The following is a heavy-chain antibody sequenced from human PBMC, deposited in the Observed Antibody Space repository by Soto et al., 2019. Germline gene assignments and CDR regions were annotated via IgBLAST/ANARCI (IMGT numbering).Heavy chain of an antibody. D-gene: IGHD5-12*01. CDR3: AREVSKYSGYDFDY. J-gene: IGHJ4*02. V-gene: IGHV3-21*01. CDR2: ISSSSSYI. CDR1: GFTFSSYS. Sequence: EVQLVESGGGLVKPGGSLRLSCAASGFTFSSYSMNWVRQAPGKGLEWVSSISSSSSYIYYADSVKGRFTISRDNAKNSLYLQMNSLRAEDTAVYYCAREVSKYSGYDFDYWGQGTLVTVSP.